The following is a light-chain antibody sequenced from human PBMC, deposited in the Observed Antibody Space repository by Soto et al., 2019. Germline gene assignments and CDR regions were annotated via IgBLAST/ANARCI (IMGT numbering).Light chain of an antibody. CDR2: AAS. J-gene: IGKJ4*01. CDR1: QSISAY. CDR3: QQSYSTPLT. Sequence: DIQMTQSPSSMSASVGDRVTITCRASQSISAYLNWYQQKLGKAPKLLIYAASSLQSGVPSRFSGSGSGTDFTLTISSLQPEDFATYYCQQSYSTPLTFGGGTKVEI. V-gene: IGKV1-39*01.